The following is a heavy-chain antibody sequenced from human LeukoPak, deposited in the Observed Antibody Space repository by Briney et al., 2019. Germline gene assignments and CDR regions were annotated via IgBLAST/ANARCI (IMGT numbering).Heavy chain of an antibody. D-gene: IGHD3-22*01. J-gene: IGHJ4*02. CDR2: IYYSGST. CDR3: ARHGSSGYPTLVDY. CDR1: GGSISSSRYY. V-gene: IGHV4-39*01. Sequence: SETLSLTCTVSGGSISSSRYYWGWIRQPPGKGLEWIGSIYYSGSTYYNPSLKSRVTISVDTSKNQFSLKLSSVTAADTAVYYCARHGSSGYPTLVDYWGQGTLVTVSS.